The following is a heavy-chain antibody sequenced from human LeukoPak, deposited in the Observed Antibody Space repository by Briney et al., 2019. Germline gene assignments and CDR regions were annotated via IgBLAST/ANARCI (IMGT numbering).Heavy chain of an antibody. CDR1: GGSVSSGTYY. D-gene: IGHD3-10*01. CDR3: AREASLVRGIFITRYGLDV. V-gene: IGHV4-61*01. Sequence: SETLSLTCTVPGGSVSSGTYYWTRIRQPPGKGLEWIAYISYNENTNYNPSLKSRLTISLDTSSNQFSLRLSSVTAADTAVYYCAREASLVRGIFITRYGLDVWGRGTTVTVSS. CDR2: ISYNENT. J-gene: IGHJ6*04.